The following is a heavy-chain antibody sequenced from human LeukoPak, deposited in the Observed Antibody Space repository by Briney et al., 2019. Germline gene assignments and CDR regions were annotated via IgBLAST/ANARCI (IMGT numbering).Heavy chain of an antibody. CDR2: ISYDGSNK. Sequence: GGSLRLSCAASGFTFSSYAMHWVRQAPGKGLEWVAVISYDGSNKYYADSVKGRFTISRDNSKNTLYLQMNSLRAEDTAVYYCARGDGVIMNYWGQGTLVTVSS. D-gene: IGHD3-10*01. J-gene: IGHJ4*02. CDR1: GFTFSSYA. CDR3: ARGDGVIMNY. V-gene: IGHV3-30-3*01.